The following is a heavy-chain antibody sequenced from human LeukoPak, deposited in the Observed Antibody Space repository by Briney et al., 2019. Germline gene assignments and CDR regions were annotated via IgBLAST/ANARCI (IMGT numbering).Heavy chain of an antibody. CDR3: AKGDSYYYDSSVFDY. D-gene: IGHD3-22*01. Sequence: PGGSLRLSCAASGFTFSSYWMSWVRQAPGKGLEWVANIKQDGSEKYYVDSVKGRFTISRDNAKNSLYLQMNSLRAEDTAVYYCAKGDSYYYDSSVFDYWGQGTLVTVSS. CDR2: IKQDGSEK. V-gene: IGHV3-7*03. J-gene: IGHJ4*02. CDR1: GFTFSSYW.